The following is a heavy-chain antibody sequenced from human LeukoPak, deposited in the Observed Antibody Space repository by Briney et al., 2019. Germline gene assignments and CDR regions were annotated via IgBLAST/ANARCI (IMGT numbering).Heavy chain of an antibody. J-gene: IGHJ6*03. V-gene: IGHV1-2*06. CDR1: GYTFTGYY. CDR3: AAVPGYRGYYYYYMDV. CDR2: INPNSGGT. D-gene: IGHD2-15*01. Sequence: ASVKVSCKASGYTFTGYYMHWVRQAPGQGLEWMGRINPNSGGTNYAQKFQERVTITRDMSTSTAYMELSSLGSEDTAVYYCAAVPGYRGYYYYYMDVWGKGTTVTVSS.